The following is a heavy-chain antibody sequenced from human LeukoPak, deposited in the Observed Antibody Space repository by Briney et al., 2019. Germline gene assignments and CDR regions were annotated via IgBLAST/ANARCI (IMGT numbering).Heavy chain of an antibody. D-gene: IGHD6-13*01. CDR2: ISGSGGST. CDR1: GFTFSSYA. J-gene: IGHJ2*01. Sequence: GGSLRLSCAASGFTFSSYAMSWVRQAPGKGLEWVSAISGSGGSTYYADSVKGRFTIFRDNSKNTLYLQMNSLRAEDTAVYYCATPSSSWYIGYFDLWGRGTLVTVSS. CDR3: ATPSSSWYIGYFDL. V-gene: IGHV3-23*01.